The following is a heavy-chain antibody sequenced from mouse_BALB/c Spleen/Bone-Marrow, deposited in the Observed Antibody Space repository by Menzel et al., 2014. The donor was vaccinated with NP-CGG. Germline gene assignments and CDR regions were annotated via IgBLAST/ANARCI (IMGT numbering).Heavy chain of an antibody. CDR1: GFSLTTYD. D-gene: IGHD2-1*01. CDR3: ARGNGNFRYYAMDY. V-gene: IGHV2-2*01. J-gene: IGHJ4*01. Sequence: QVQLQQSGPGLVQPSQSLSITCTVSGFSLTTYDVVWVRQSPGKGLEWLGVIWSGGSTDYNAAFISRLSINKDNSKSQVFFKMNNLQAYDTAIYYCARGNGNFRYYAMDYWGQGTSDTVSS. CDR2: IWSGGST.